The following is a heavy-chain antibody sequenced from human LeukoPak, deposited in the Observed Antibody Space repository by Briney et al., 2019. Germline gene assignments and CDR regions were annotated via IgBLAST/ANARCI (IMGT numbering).Heavy chain of an antibody. J-gene: IGHJ5*02. Sequence: TSETLSLTCTVSGYSISSGYFWGWIRQPPGKGLECIGTIYHSGSTYYNPSLKSRVTISVDTSKNQFSLKLNSVTAADTAVYYCARTLRYYYGSGSYFDPWGQGTLVTVSS. CDR3: ARTLRYYYGSGSYFDP. V-gene: IGHV4-38-2*02. CDR1: GYSISSGYF. D-gene: IGHD3-10*01. CDR2: IYHSGST.